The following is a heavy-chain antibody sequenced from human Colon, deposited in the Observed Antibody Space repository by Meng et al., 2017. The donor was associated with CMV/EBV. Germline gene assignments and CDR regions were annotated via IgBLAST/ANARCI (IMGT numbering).Heavy chain of an antibody. CDR2: TRSKTYGGTT. D-gene: IGHD2-2*01. V-gene: IGHV3-49*04. CDR3: TRGPYHQPRGLDV. J-gene: IGHJ6*02. Sequence: GESLKISCAASGFTVSGNYMSWVRQAPGKGLEWVGLTRSKTYGGTTEYAASVKGRLTISRDDSKSIAYLQMNSLKTEDTAVYYCTRGPYHQPRGLDVWGQGTTVTVSS. CDR1: GFTVSGNY.